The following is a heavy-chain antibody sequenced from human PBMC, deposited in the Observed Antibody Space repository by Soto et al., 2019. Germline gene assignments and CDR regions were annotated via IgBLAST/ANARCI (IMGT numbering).Heavy chain of an antibody. CDR2: VSHDGRNT. V-gene: IGHV3-30*03. Sequence: VQLVESGGGVVQPGRSLRLSCAASGFTFSDYAMHWVRQAPGKGLEWVAVVSHDGRNTHYADSVKGRFTISRDSSKNTPCLETTSLRAEDTAVHYCAEGGRQWRVTSDFSSWGQGALVTVPS. CDR1: GFTFSDYA. D-gene: IGHD6-19*01. J-gene: IGHJ4*02. CDR3: AEGGRQWRVTSDFSS.